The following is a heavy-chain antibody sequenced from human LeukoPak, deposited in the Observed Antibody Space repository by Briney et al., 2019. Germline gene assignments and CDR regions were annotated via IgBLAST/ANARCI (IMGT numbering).Heavy chain of an antibody. J-gene: IGHJ4*02. CDR3: ARRAGGYSHPHDY. CDR1: EFSVGSNY. D-gene: IGHD4-23*01. CDR2: IYSGGST. Sequence: GGSLRLSCAASEFSVGSNYMTWVRQAPGKGLEWVSLIYSGGSTYYADSVKGRFTISRDNSKNTVYLQMNSLRAEDTAVYYCARRAGGYSHPHDYWGQGTLVTVSS. V-gene: IGHV3-53*01.